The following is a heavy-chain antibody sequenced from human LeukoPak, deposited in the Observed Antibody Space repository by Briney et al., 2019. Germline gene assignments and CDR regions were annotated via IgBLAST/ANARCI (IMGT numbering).Heavy chain of an antibody. Sequence: SETLSLTCTVSGGSISTYYWSWIRQPPGKELEWIGYIYYSGSTNYNPSLKSRVSISVDTSKNQSSLKLSSVTAADTAVYYCARHSGNYYDFDYWGQGTLVTVSS. J-gene: IGHJ4*02. CDR1: GGSISTYY. D-gene: IGHD1-26*01. CDR3: ARHSGNYYDFDY. CDR2: IYYSGST. V-gene: IGHV4-59*08.